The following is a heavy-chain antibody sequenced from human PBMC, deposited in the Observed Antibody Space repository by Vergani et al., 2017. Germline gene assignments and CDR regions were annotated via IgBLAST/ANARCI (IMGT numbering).Heavy chain of an antibody. CDR2: INPSGGST. Sequence: QVQLVQSGAAVKKPGASVKVSCQASGYTFTSYYIHWVRQAPGQGLEWMGIINPSGGSTNYAQKFQGRVTMTRDTSTSTVFMELSSLSSEDTAVYYCARGCGSTSCYKRGEDWFDPWGQGTLVTVSS. CDR3: ARGCGSTSCYKRGEDWFDP. CDR1: GYTFTSYY. D-gene: IGHD2-2*02. J-gene: IGHJ5*02. V-gene: IGHV1-46*01.